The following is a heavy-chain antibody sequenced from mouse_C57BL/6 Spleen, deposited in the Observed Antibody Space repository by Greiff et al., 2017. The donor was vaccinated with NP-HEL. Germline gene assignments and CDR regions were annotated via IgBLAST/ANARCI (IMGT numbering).Heavy chain of an antibody. CDR2: ISSGSSTI. CDR1: GFTFSDYG. D-gene: IGHD2-4*01. Sequence: EVKLVESGGGLVKPGGSLKLSCAASGFTFSDYGMHWVRQAPEKGLEWVAYISSGSSTIYYADTVKGRFTISRDNAKNTLFLQMTSLRSEDTAMYYCARRDYERYAMDYWGQGTSVTVSS. J-gene: IGHJ4*01. V-gene: IGHV5-17*01. CDR3: ARRDYERYAMDY.